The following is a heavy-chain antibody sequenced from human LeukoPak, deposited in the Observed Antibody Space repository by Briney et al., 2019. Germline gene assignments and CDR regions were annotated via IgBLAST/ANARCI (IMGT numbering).Heavy chain of an antibody. CDR2: INWSGGSA. CDR1: GFTFSSYA. V-gene: IGHV3-20*04. Sequence: GGSLRLSCAASGFTFSSYAMSWVRQAPGKGLEWVSGINWSGGSAGYADSVKGRFTISRDNAKNSLYLQMNSLRAEDTAFYYCARGEDYGDFRGNDYWGQGTLVTVSS. CDR3: ARGEDYGDFRGNDY. J-gene: IGHJ4*02. D-gene: IGHD4-17*01.